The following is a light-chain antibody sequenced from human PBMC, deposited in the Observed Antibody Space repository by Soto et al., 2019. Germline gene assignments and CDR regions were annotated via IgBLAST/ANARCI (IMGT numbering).Light chain of an antibody. CDR3: QKYNSAPLT. V-gene: IGKV1-27*01. CDR1: QGIGVY. CDR2: AAS. Sequence: DIQMTQSPSSLSASLGDRVTITCWASQGIGVYLAWFQQKPGKVPKLLIYAASALQSGVPSRFSGSGSGTDFTLTISSLQPEDIATYYCQKYNSAPLTFGGGTKVDIK. J-gene: IGKJ4*01.